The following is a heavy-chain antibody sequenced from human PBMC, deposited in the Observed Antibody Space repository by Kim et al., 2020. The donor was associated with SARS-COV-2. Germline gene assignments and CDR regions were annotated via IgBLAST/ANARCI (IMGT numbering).Heavy chain of an antibody. V-gene: IGHV3-73*01. J-gene: IGHJ6*02. D-gene: IGHD4-4*01. CDR3: TSGLQTTYGMDV. Sequence: GESLKLSCAASGFTFSGSVIHWVRQASGKGLECVGRVKTKANNYATVYGASVKGRFTISRDDSKSTAFLQMNSLKTEDTAVYYCTSGLQTTYGMDVWGQGTTVTVSS. CDR1: GFTFSGSV. CDR2: VKTKANNYAT.